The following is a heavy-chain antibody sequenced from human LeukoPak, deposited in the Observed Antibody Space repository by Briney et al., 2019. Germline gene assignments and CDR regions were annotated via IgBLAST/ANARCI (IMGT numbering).Heavy chain of an antibody. CDR1: GYTFTGYY. Sequence: VSVKVSCKASGYTFTGYYMHWVRQAPGQGLEWMGWINPNSGGTNYAQKFQGRVTMTRDTSISTAYMELSRLRSDDTAVYYCARGERITMIVVVMDYWGQGTLVTVSS. J-gene: IGHJ4*02. V-gene: IGHV1-2*02. CDR3: ARGERITMIVVVMDY. D-gene: IGHD3-22*01. CDR2: INPNSGGT.